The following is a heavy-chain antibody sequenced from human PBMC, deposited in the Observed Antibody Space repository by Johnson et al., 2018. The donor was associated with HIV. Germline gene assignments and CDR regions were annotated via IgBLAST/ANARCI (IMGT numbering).Heavy chain of an antibody. V-gene: IGHV3-NL1*01. CDR2: ISWNSGSV. CDR3: AYSGSYYSAFDI. CDR1: GFTFSSYG. J-gene: IGHJ3*02. Sequence: QMLLVESGGGVVQPGGSLRLSCAASGFTFSSYGMHWVRQAPGKGLEWVSGISWNSGSVIYVDSVKGRFTISRDNAKNSLFLQMNSLRAEDTAVYYCAYSGSYYSAFDIWGQGTMVTVSS. D-gene: IGHD1-26*01.